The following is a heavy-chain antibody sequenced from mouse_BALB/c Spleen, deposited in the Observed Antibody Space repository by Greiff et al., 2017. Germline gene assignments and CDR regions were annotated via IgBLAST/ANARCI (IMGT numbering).Heavy chain of an antibody. D-gene: IGHD1-2*01. V-gene: IGHV1S127*01. CDR2: IDPSDSYT. CDR3: TREGITTATQYYFDY. CDR1: GYTFTSYW. Sequence: QVQLQQSGAELVKPGASVKMSCKASGYTFTSYWMHWVKQRPGQGLEWIGTIDPSDSYTSYNQKFKGKATLTVDTSSSTAYMQLSSLTSEDSAVYYCTREGITTATQYYFDYWGQGTTLTVSS. J-gene: IGHJ2*01.